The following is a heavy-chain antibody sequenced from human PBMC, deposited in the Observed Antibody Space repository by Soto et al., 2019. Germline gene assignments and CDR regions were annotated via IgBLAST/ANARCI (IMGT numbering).Heavy chain of an antibody. CDR3: AKGGDGCSGGSCSTYYYYGMDV. CDR1: GFTFSSYA. J-gene: IGHJ6*02. CDR2: ISGSGGST. V-gene: IGHV3-23*01. D-gene: IGHD2-15*01. Sequence: EVPLLESGGGLVQPGGSLRLSCAASGFTFSSYAMSWVRQAPGKGLEWVSAISGSGGSTYYADSVKGRFTISRDNSKNTLYLQMNSLRAEDTAVYYCAKGGDGCSGGSCSTYYYYGMDVWGQGTTVTVSS.